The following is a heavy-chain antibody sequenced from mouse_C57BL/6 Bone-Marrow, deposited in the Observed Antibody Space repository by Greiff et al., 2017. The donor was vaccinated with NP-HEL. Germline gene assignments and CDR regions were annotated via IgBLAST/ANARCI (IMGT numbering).Heavy chain of an antibody. V-gene: IGHV14-4*01. CDR1: GFNIKDDY. Sequence: EVKLMESGAELVRPGASVKLSCTASGFNIKDDYMHWVKQRPEQGLEWIGWIDPENGDTEYASKFQGKATITADTSSNTAYLQLSSLTSEDTAVYYCTTAYYGSSPYYFDYWGQGTTLTVSS. J-gene: IGHJ2*01. D-gene: IGHD1-1*01. CDR3: TTAYYGSSPYYFDY. CDR2: IDPENGDT.